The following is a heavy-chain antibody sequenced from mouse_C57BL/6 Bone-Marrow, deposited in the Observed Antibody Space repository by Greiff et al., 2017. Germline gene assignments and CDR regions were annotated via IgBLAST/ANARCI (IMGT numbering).Heavy chain of an antibody. Sequence: VQLKESGGGLVKPGGSLKLSCAASGFTFSDYGMHWVRQAPEKGLEWVAYISSGSSTIYYADTVKGRFTISRDNAKNTLFLQMTSLRSEDTAMYYCARHYGSSYVWFAYWGQGTLVTVSA. V-gene: IGHV5-17*01. CDR1: GFTFSDYG. D-gene: IGHD1-1*01. CDR2: ISSGSSTI. J-gene: IGHJ3*01. CDR3: ARHYGSSYVWFAY.